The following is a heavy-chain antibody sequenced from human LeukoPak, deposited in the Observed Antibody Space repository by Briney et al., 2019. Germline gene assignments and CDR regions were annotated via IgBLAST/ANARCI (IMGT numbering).Heavy chain of an antibody. CDR1: GFTVSSNY. CDR3: ARVVTTDYYYYYGMDV. CDR2: IYSGGST. J-gene: IGHJ6*02. D-gene: IGHD3-3*01. Sequence: GRSLRLSCAASGFTVSSNYMSWVRQAPGKGLEWVSVIYSGGSTYYADSVKGRFTISRHNSKNTLYLQMNSLRAEDTAVYYCARVVTTDYYYYYGMDVWGQGTTVTVSS. V-gene: IGHV3-53*04.